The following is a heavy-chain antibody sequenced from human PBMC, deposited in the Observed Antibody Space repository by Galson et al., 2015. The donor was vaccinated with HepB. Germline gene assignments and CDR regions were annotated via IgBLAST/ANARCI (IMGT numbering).Heavy chain of an antibody. CDR1: RYNFNNFW. CDR3: GRQGALGGKIDS. CDR2: IYPADSDT. V-gene: IGHV5-51*03. J-gene: IGHJ4*02. Sequence: QSGAEVKKPGESPKISCKGSRYNFNNFWIDWVRQMPGKGLEWMGLIYPADSDTTYSPSFLGQVTISANKSINTVYLQWSSLKASDSATYFCGRQGALGGKIDSWGQGTLVPVST. D-gene: IGHD1-26*01.